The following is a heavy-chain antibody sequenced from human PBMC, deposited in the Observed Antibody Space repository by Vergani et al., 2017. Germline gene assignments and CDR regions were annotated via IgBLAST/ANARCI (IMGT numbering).Heavy chain of an antibody. CDR1: GFTFSNYW. CDR3: ARDGWELLDYFYYMDV. D-gene: IGHD1-26*01. V-gene: IGHV3-74*01. CDR2: INSDGDST. Sequence: EVQLVESGGGLVQPGGSLRLFCTASGFTFSNYWMQWVRQAPGKGLMWVSRINSDGDSTSYADSVKGRFTISRDNAKNTLYLQMDSLRAEDTAVYYCARDGWELLDYFYYMDVGGKGTTVTVSS. J-gene: IGHJ6*03.